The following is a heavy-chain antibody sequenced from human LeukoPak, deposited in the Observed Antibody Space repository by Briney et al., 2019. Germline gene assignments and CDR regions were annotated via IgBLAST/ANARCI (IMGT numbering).Heavy chain of an antibody. V-gene: IGHV3-21*01. CDR1: GFTFSSYS. D-gene: IGHD6-13*01. Sequence: GGSLRLSCAASGFTFSSYSMNWVRQAPGKGLEWVSSISSSSSYIYYADSVKGRFTISRDNAKNSLYLQMNSLRAEDTAVYYCARGDGRYSSSRDYWGQGTLVTVSS. CDR2: ISSSSSYI. CDR3: ARGDGRYSSSRDY. J-gene: IGHJ4*02.